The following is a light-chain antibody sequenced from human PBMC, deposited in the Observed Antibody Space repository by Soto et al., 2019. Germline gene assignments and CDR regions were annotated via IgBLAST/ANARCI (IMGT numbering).Light chain of an antibody. CDR1: SWHSGYA. CDR2: LNSDGSH. V-gene: IGLV4-69*01. CDR3: QTWGTGIPV. J-gene: IGLJ2*01. Sequence: QSVLTQSPSASASLGASVKLTCTLSSWHSGYAIAWHQQQPEKGPRYLMNLNSDGSHNKGHGIPDRFSGSRSGAERYLIISTPPFEDEAGYYCQTWGTGIPVLGGGTKLTVL.